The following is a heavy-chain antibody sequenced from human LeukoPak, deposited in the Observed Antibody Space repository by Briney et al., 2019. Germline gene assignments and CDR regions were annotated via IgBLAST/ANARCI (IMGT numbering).Heavy chain of an antibody. J-gene: IGHJ6*02. CDR2: INHSGST. D-gene: IGHD2/OR15-2a*01. CDR1: GGSFSGYY. V-gene: IGHV4-34*01. CDR3: ARGRGSPIYYYYYGMDV. Sequence: PSETLSLTCAVYGGSFSGYYWSWIRQPPGKGLEWIGEINHSGSTNYNPSLKSRVTIPVDTSKNQFSLKLSSVTAADTAVYYCARGRGSPIYYYYYGMDVWGQGTTVTVSS.